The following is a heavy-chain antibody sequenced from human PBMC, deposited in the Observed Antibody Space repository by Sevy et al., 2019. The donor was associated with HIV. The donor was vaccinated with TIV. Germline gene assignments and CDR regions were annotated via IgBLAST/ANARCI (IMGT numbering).Heavy chain of an antibody. CDR3: ARGENFWTASYYFDY. CDR2: INPNSDGT. V-gene: IGHV1-2*02. J-gene: IGHJ4*02. D-gene: IGHD3-3*01. Sequence: ASVKVSCKASGYTFTGYYIHWVRQAPGQGLEWMGWINPNSDGTNYVQKFQGRVTMTSDTSINTAYTDLRRLRSDDTAVYYCARGENFWTASYYFDYWGQGTLVTVSS. CDR1: GYTFTGYY.